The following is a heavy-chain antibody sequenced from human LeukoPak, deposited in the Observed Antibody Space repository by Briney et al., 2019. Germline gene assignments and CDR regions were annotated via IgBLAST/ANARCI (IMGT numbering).Heavy chain of an antibody. CDR3: AKTRGYSGYFDAFDI. CDR1: GFTFGSYA. Sequence: SGGSLRLSCAASGFTFGSYAMTWVSQAPGKGLEWVTAISGSGGSTYYADSVKGRFTISRDNSKNTLYLQMNSLRAEDTAVYYCAKTRGYSGYFDAFDIWGQGTMVTVSP. D-gene: IGHD5-12*01. J-gene: IGHJ3*02. V-gene: IGHV3-23*01. CDR2: ISGSGGST.